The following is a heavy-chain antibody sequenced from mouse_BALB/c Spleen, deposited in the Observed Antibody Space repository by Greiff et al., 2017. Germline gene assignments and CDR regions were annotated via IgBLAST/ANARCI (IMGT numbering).Heavy chain of an antibody. CDR1: GFTFSSYA. CDR2: ISSGGST. V-gene: IGHV5-6-5*01. CDR3: ASGGGKAWFAY. Sequence: EVKLVESGGGLVKPGGSLKLSCAASGFTFSSYAMSWVRQTPEKRLEWVASISSGGSTYYPDSVKGRFTISRDNARNILYLQMSSLRSEDTAMYYCASGGGKAWFAYWGQGTLVTVSA. J-gene: IGHJ3*01.